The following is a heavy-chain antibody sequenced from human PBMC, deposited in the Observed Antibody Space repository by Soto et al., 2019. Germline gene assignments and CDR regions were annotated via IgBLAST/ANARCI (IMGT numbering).Heavy chain of an antibody. CDR2: IYYSGST. Sequence: SETLSLTCTVSGGSISSSSYYWGWIRQPPGKGLEWIGSIYYSGSTYYNPSLKSRVTISVDTSKNQFSLKLSSVTAADTAVYYCARQFGGGSGWHYYYYGMDVWGQGTTVS. J-gene: IGHJ6*02. CDR1: GGSISSSSYY. D-gene: IGHD6-19*01. CDR3: ARQFGGGSGWHYYYYGMDV. V-gene: IGHV4-39*01.